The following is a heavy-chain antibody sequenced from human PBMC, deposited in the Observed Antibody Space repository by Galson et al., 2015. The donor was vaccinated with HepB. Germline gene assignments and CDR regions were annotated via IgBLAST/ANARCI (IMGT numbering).Heavy chain of an antibody. V-gene: IGHV4-39*02. J-gene: IGHJ4*02. Sequence: ATLSLTCTVSGDSISSSNYYWARIRQPPGKGLEWIATIYHRGDTYYHPSLQHRVTISIDTSRNEFYLKVKSGTAADTAVYYCARDRYSHNLDAEYWGQGTLVTVSS. CDR2: IYHRGDT. CDR3: ARDRYSHNLDAEY. CDR1: GDSISSSNYY. D-gene: IGHD3/OR15-3a*01.